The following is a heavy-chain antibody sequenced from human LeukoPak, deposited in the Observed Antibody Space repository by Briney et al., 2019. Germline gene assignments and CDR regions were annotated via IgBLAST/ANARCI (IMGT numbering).Heavy chain of an antibody. Sequence: GGSLRLSCAASGFTFSSNSMNWVRQAPGKGLEWVSSISSSSSYIYYADSVKGRFTISRDNAKDSLYLQMNSLGAEDTAVYYCARDRDNWNDAYFDYWGQGTLVTVSS. J-gene: IGHJ4*02. CDR1: GFTFSSNS. D-gene: IGHD1-20*01. V-gene: IGHV3-21*01. CDR3: ARDRDNWNDAYFDY. CDR2: ISSSSSYI.